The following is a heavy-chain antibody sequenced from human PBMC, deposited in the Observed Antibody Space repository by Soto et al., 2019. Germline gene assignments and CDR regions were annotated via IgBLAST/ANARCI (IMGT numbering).Heavy chain of an antibody. D-gene: IGHD6-19*01. CDR1: GFTVSSNY. Sequence: GGSLRLSCAASGFTVSSNYMSWVRQAPGKGLEWVSVIYSGGSTYYADSVKGRFTISRDNSKNTLYLQMNSLRAEDTAVYYCAREAAGTYYYYYYMDVWGKGTTVTVSS. V-gene: IGHV3-66*01. J-gene: IGHJ6*03. CDR3: AREAAGTYYYYYYMDV. CDR2: IYSGGST.